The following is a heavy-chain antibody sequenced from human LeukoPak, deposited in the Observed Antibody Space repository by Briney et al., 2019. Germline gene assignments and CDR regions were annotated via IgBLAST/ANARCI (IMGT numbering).Heavy chain of an antibody. CDR1: GYTFTSYG. CDR3: ARDSHYYDSSGQFDY. J-gene: IGHJ4*02. CDR2: ISAYNGNT. Sequence: GASVKVSCKASGYTFTSYGISWVRQAPGQGLEWMGWISAYNGNTNYAQKLQGRVTMTTDTSTSTAYMELSRLRSDDTAVYYCARDSHYYDSSGQFDYWGQGTLVTVSS. V-gene: IGHV1-18*01. D-gene: IGHD3-22*01.